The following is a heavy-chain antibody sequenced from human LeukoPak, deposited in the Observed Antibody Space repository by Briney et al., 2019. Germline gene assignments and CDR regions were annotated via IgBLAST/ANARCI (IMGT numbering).Heavy chain of an antibody. CDR2: ISYDGSNK. D-gene: IGHD3-10*01. Sequence: PGGSLRLSCAASGFTFSSYGMHWVRQAPGKGLEWVAVISYDGSNKYYADSVKGRFTISRDNSKNTLYLQMNSLRAEDTAVYYCARDLRGVIITFYLNYMDVWGKGTTVTVSS. CDR1: GFTFSSYG. J-gene: IGHJ6*03. CDR3: ARDLRGVIITFYLNYMDV. V-gene: IGHV3-30*03.